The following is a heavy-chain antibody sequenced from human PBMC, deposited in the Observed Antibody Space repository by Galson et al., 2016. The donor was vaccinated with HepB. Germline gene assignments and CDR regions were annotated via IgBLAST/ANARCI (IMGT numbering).Heavy chain of an antibody. V-gene: IGHV1-18*04. D-gene: IGHD6-19*01. J-gene: IGHJ4*02. CDR2: ISGYNGNT. CDR3: AAAVAGNFDY. Sequence: SVKVSCKASGYTFTSYGITWVRQAPGQGLEWMGWISGYNGNTNYAQKLQGRVTMTTDTSTSTAYMELRSPRSDDTAVYYCAAAVAGNFDYWGQGILVTVSS. CDR1: GYTFTSYG.